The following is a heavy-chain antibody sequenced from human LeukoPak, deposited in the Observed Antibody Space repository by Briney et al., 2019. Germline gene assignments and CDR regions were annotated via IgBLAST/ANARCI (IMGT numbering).Heavy chain of an antibody. CDR3: ARACSSSSGDNYYYYMDV. D-gene: IGHD6-6*01. CDR2: INPNSGGT. Sequence: SVKVSCKASGYTFTGYYMHWVRQAPGQGLEWMGWINPNSGGTNYAQKFQGRVTMTRDTSISTAYMELSRLRSDDTAVYYCARACSSSSGDNYYYYMDVWGKGTTVTVSS. J-gene: IGHJ6*03. CDR1: GYTFTGYY. V-gene: IGHV1-2*02.